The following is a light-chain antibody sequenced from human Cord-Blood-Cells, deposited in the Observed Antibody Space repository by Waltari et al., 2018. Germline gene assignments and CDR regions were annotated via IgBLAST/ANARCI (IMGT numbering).Light chain of an antibody. Sequence: QSVLTQPPPASRPPGQRVTISCSGSSSTIGSNTVNWYQQLPGTAPKLLIYSNNQRPSGVPDRFSGSKSGTSASLAISGLQSEDEADYYCAAWDDSLNGRVFGGGTKLTVL. CDR3: AAWDDSLNGRV. V-gene: IGLV1-44*01. CDR1: SSTIGSNT. J-gene: IGLJ3*02. CDR2: SNN.